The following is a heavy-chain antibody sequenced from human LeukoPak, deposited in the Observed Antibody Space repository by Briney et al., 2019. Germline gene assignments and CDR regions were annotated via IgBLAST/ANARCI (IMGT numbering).Heavy chain of an antibody. V-gene: IGHV1-2*02. CDR2: INPNSGGT. J-gene: IGHJ1*01. Sequence: ASVTVSCKASGYTFTGYYMHWVRQAPGQGLEWMGWINPNSGGTNYAQKFQGRVTMTRDTSISTAYMELSRLRSDDTAVYYCARALNRYCSSTSCPPEYFQHWGQGTLVTVSS. CDR3: ARALNRYCSSTSCPPEYFQH. CDR1: GYTFTGYY. D-gene: IGHD2-2*01.